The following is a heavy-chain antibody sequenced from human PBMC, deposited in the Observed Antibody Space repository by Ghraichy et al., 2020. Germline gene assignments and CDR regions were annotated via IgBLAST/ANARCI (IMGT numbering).Heavy chain of an antibody. V-gene: IGHV3-74*01. CDR3: ARAPYYYDSSGYLRAFDY. CDR2: INSDGSST. J-gene: IGHJ4*02. Sequence: GGSLRLSCAASGFTFSSYWMHWVRQAPGKGLVWVSRINSDGSSTSYADSVKGRFTISRDNAKNTLYLQMNSLRAEDTAVYYCARAPYYYDSSGYLRAFDYWGQGTLVTVSS. D-gene: IGHD3-22*01. CDR1: GFTFSSYW.